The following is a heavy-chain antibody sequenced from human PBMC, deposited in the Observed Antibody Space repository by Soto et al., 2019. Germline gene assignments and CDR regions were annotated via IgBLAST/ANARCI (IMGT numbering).Heavy chain of an antibody. CDR1: GFTFSQYA. CDR3: ARGAGTGSRLDM. J-gene: IGHJ4*02. V-gene: IGHV3-30-3*01. D-gene: IGHD6-13*01. Sequence: QELLVESGGGVVQSGGSLRLSCEGSGFTFSQYAIHWVRQAPGKGPEWVAVVSYDGDKTYFADSVRGRMTLSRDNSNHTVSLHMRTVTPEDTAVYFCARGAGTGSRLDMWGQGTLVIASS. CDR2: VSYDGDKT.